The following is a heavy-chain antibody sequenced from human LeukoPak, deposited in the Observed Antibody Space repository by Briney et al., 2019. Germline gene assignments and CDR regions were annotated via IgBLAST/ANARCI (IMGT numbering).Heavy chain of an antibody. J-gene: IGHJ3*02. CDR1: GYTFTGYY. CDR3: ARVWAPIAVAGISNAFDI. Sequence: ASVKVSCKASGYTFTGYYMHWVRQAPGQGLEWMGRINPNSGGTNYAQKFQGRVTMTRDTSISTAYMELSRLRSDGTAVYYCARVWAPIAVAGISNAFDIWGQGTMVTVSS. V-gene: IGHV1-2*06. D-gene: IGHD6-19*01. CDR2: INPNSGGT.